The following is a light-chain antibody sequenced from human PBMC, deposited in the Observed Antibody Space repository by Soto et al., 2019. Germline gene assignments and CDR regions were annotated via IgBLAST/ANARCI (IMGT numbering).Light chain of an antibody. CDR1: QSVSSY. V-gene: IGKV3-11*01. CDR2: DAS. Sequence: EIVLTQSPATLSLSPGERATLSCRASQSVSSYLAWYQQKPGQAPRLLIYDASNRATGIPARFSGSGSGTDFTLTISSLAPEDFAVYYCQQRSNWPRPIFTFGPGTKVDIK. J-gene: IGKJ3*01. CDR3: QQRSNWPRPIFT.